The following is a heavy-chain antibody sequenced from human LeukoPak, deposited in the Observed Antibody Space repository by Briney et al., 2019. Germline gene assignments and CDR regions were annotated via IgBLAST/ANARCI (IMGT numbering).Heavy chain of an antibody. J-gene: IGHJ4*02. CDR2: INHSGST. CDR3: ARDGYYDYVWGSYRYTPLFDY. D-gene: IGHD3-16*02. Sequence: SETLSLTCAVYGGSFSGYYWSWIRQPPGKGLEWIGEINHSGSTNYNPSLKSRVTISVDTSKNQFSLKLSSATAADTAVYYCARDGYYDYVWGSYRYTPLFDYWGQGTLVTVSS. V-gene: IGHV4-34*01. CDR1: GGSFSGYY.